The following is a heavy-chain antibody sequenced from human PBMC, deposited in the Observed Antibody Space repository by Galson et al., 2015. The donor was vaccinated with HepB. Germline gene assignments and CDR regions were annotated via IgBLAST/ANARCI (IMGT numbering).Heavy chain of an antibody. CDR3: AREPSVQLERLDYYYYGMDV. Sequence: SVKVSCKASGYTFTSYYMHWVRQAPGQGLEWMGIINPSGGSTSYAQKFQGRVTMTRDTSTSTVYTELSSLRSEDTAVYYCAREPSVQLERLDYYYYGMDVWGQGTTVTVSS. D-gene: IGHD1-1*01. CDR2: INPSGGST. J-gene: IGHJ6*02. V-gene: IGHV1-46*01. CDR1: GYTFTSYY.